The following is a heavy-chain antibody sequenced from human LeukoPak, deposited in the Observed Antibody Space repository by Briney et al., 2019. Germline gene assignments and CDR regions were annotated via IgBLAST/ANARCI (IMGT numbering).Heavy chain of an antibody. CDR2: ISSSSYI. CDR1: GFTFSSYS. J-gene: IGHJ4*02. V-gene: IGHV3-21*01. CDR3: ARARSSSADFDY. Sequence: PGGSLRLSCAAPGFTFSSYSMNWVRQAPGKGLEWVSSISSSSYIYYADSVKGRFTISRDNAKNSLYLQMNSLRAEDTAVYYCARARSSSADFDYWGQGTLVTVSS. D-gene: IGHD6-6*01.